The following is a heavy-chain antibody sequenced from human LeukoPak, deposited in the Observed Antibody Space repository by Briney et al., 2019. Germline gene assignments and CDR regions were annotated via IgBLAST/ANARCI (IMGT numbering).Heavy chain of an antibody. J-gene: IGHJ4*02. Sequence: GASVKVSCKASGYTFTNYYMHWVRQAPGQGLEWMGIINPSGGSTSYAQKFQGRVTMTRDTSISTAYMELSRLRSDDTAVYYCARGAYYYGSGSYQDYWGQGTLVTVSS. D-gene: IGHD3-10*01. CDR2: INPSGGST. CDR3: ARGAYYYGSGSYQDY. CDR1: GYTFTNYY. V-gene: IGHV1-46*01.